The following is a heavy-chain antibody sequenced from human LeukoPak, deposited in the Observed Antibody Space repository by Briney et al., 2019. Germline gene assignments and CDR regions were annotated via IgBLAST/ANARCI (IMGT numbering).Heavy chain of an antibody. J-gene: IGHJ4*02. CDR3: ARVLSLFYFDY. CDR2: ISSSGSTI. Sequence: PGGSLSLSCAASGFTFSSYEMNWVRQAPGKGLEWVSYISSSGSTIYYADSVKGRFTIFRDNAKNSLYLQMNSLRAEDTAVYYCARVLSLFYFDYWGQGTLVTVSS. D-gene: IGHD2-21*01. CDR1: GFTFSSYE. V-gene: IGHV3-48*03.